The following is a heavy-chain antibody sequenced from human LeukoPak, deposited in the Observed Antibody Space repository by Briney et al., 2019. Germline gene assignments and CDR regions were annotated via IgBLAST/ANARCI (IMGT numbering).Heavy chain of an antibody. D-gene: IGHD3-10*01. V-gene: IGHV1-69*04. CDR2: IITLLDIT. Sequence: SVKVSCKASGGTLSNYAISWVRQAPGQGLEWMGRIITLLDITNYAQTFQGRVTITADTSTSTAYMELSSLSSADTAVYDCARDSYGSVRSSGMDVWGQGTSVTVSS. CDR3: ARDSYGSVRSSGMDV. CDR1: GGTLSNYA. J-gene: IGHJ6*02.